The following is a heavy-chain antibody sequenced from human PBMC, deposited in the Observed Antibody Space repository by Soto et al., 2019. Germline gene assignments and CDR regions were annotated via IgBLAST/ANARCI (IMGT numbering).Heavy chain of an antibody. Sequence: PGGSLRLSCAASGFTFSGSAMHWVRQASGKYYVDSVKGRFTISRDNAKNSLYLQMNSLRAEDTAVYYCAREYYFDYWGQGTLVTVSS. V-gene: IGHV3-7*01. J-gene: IGHJ4*02. CDR1: GFTFSGSA. CDR3: AREYYFDY.